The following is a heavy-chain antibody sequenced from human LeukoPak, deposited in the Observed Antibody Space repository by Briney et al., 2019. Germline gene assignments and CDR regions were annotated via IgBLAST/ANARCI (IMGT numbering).Heavy chain of an antibody. Sequence: GGSLRLSCAAFGFTFSSYAMGWVRQAPGKGLEWVSAISGSGGDTYYADSVKGRFTFSRDNSKNTLYLQMNSLRPEDTALYYCAKAVWFGEVDYYFFGLDVWGQGTTVTVSS. CDR2: ISGSGGDT. CDR1: GFTFSSYA. V-gene: IGHV3-23*01. CDR3: AKAVWFGEVDYYFFGLDV. J-gene: IGHJ6*02. D-gene: IGHD3-10*01.